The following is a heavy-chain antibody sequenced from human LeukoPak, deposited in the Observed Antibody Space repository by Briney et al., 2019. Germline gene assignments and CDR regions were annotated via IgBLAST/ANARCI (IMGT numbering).Heavy chain of an antibody. Sequence: GGSLRLSCAASGFTFDDYAMHWVRQAPGKGLEWVSGISWNSGSIGYADSVKGRFTISRDNAKNSLYLQMNSLRAEDTALYYCAKASYGDNYFDYWGQGTLVTVSP. V-gene: IGHV3-9*01. CDR3: AKASYGDNYFDY. CDR2: ISWNSGSI. CDR1: GFTFDDYA. D-gene: IGHD4-17*01. J-gene: IGHJ4*02.